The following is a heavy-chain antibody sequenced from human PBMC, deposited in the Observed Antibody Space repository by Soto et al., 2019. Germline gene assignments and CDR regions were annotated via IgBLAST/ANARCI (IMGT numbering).Heavy chain of an antibody. CDR1: GGSISSSSYY. D-gene: IGHD3-10*01. V-gene: IGHV4-39*01. CDR3: ARHGDGSGSYTPFLPFDP. J-gene: IGHJ5*02. Sequence: QLQLQESGPGLVKPSETLSLTCTVSGGSISSSSYYWGWIRQPPGKGLEWIGSIYYSGSTYYNPSLKSRVTISVETSKNQFSLKLSSVTAADTAVYYCARHGDGSGSYTPFLPFDPWGQGTLVTVSS. CDR2: IYYSGST.